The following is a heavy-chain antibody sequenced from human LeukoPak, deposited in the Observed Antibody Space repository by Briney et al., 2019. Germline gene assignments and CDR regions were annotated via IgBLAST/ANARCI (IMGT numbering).Heavy chain of an antibody. CDR3: AKTYGSGWWDFDY. J-gene: IGHJ4*02. D-gene: IGHD6-19*01. CDR1: GFTFSTYG. V-gene: IGHV3-30*18. CDR2: ISYDGSYK. Sequence: PGGSLRLSCVASGFTFSTYGMHWVRQAPGKGLEWVAVISYDGSYKYYADSVKGRFTISRDDSKNTLYLQMNSLRAEDTAVYYCAKTYGSGWWDFDYWGQGTLVTVSS.